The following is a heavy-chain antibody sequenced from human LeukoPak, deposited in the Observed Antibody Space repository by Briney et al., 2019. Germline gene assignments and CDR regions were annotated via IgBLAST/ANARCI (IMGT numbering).Heavy chain of an antibody. CDR1: GGSISSYY. CDR2: IYTSGST. CDR3: ARSLPGCSGGSCYAWYFDL. J-gene: IGHJ2*01. Sequence: SETLSLTCTVSGGSISSYYWSWIRRPAGKGLEWIGRIYTSGSTNYNPSLKSRVTISVDKSKNQFSLKLSSVTAADTAVYYCARSLPGCSGGSCYAWYFDLWGRGTLVTVSS. V-gene: IGHV4-4*07. D-gene: IGHD2-15*01.